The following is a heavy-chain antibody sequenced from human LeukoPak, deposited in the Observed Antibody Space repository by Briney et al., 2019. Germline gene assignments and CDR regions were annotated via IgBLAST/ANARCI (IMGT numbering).Heavy chain of an antibody. CDR3: ARGDYGSGSAFDY. CDR2: IYHSGST. V-gene: IGHV4-30-2*01. Sequence: SETLSLTCAVSGGSISSGGYSWSWIRQPPGKGLEWIGYIYHSGSTYYNLSLKSRVTISVDRSKNQFSLKLSSVTAADTAVYYCARGDYGSGSAFDYWGQGTLVTVSS. J-gene: IGHJ4*02. CDR1: GGSISSGGYS. D-gene: IGHD3-10*01.